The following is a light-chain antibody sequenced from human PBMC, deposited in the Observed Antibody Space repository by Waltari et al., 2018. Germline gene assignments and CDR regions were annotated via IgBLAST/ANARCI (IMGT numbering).Light chain of an antibody. J-gene: IGLJ1*01. CDR3: AAWDDSLNGPV. V-gene: IGLV1-44*01. Sequence: QSVVTQPPSASGTPGQRVTMSCSGSSSNIGTYAVTWYQQLPGTAPKLLIDSNNQRPSGVPDRFSGSKSGTSASLAISGLQSEDEADYYCAAWDDSLNGPVFGTGTKVTVL. CDR2: SNN. CDR1: SSNIGTYA.